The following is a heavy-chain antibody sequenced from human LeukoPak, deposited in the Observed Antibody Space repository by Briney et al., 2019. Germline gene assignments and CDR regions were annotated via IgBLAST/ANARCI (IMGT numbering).Heavy chain of an antibody. CDR2: IYTSGST. CDR3: ARDSSRGLLFDP. V-gene: IGHV4-61*02. CDR1: GGSISSGSYY. J-gene: IGHJ5*02. D-gene: IGHD6-19*01. Sequence: SSETLSLTCTVSGGSISSGSYYWSWIRQPAGKGLEWIGRIYTSGSTNYNPSLKSRVTISVDTSKNQFSLKLSSVTAADTAVYYCARDSSRGLLFDPWGQGTLVTVSS.